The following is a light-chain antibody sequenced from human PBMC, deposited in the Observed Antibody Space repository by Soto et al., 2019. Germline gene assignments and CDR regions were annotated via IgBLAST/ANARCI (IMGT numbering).Light chain of an antibody. Sequence: EIVLIQLAATLSLSPGEKATISCRASQSVSSYLAWYQQKPGQAPRLLIYDASNRATGIPARFSGSGSGTDFTLTISCLEPEDFAVYYCQQRSNWPRTTCGQGTKVDIK. V-gene: IGKV3-11*01. CDR1: QSVSSY. J-gene: IGKJ1*01. CDR2: DAS. CDR3: QQRSNWPRTT.